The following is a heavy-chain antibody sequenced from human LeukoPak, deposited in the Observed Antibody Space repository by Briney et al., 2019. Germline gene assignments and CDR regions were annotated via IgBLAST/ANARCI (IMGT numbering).Heavy chain of an antibody. D-gene: IGHD4-17*01. CDR1: GFTVSSKY. Sequence: GGSLRLSCAASGFTVSSKYINWVRQAPGKGLEWVSLIYGSTSEDYADSVKDRFTIPRDNSMNTVYLQMNSLSAEDTAIYYCARLNFGDDYWGQGTLVAVSS. CDR2: IYGSTSE. V-gene: IGHV3-66*01. CDR3: ARLNFGDDY. J-gene: IGHJ4*02.